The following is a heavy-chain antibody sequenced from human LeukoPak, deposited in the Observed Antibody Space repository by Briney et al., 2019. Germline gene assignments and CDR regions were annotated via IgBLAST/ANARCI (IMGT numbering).Heavy chain of an antibody. V-gene: IGHV3-23*01. Sequence: GGSLRLSCAASGFTFSNYATNWVRQAPGKGLEWVSGISGSGGSTYYADSVKGRFTISRDNSKNTLYLQMISLRAEDTAVYYCAKDRYSNYGNWFDPWGQGTLVTVFS. CDR2: ISGSGGST. CDR1: GFTFSNYA. D-gene: IGHD4-11*01. CDR3: AKDRYSNYGNWFDP. J-gene: IGHJ5*02.